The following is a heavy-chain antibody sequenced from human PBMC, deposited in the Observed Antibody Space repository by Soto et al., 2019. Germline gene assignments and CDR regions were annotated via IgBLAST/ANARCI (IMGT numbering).Heavy chain of an antibody. V-gene: IGHV4-34*01. D-gene: IGHD3-9*01. CDR2: INHSGSV. Sequence: PSETLSLTCAVYGGSFHGYYWSWIRQPPGKGLEWIGEINHSGSVNFNPTFKSRVSISLDTSKNQMSLQLSSVSAADTAVYYCAKAPQAGYYIWGTFYFRAPWVQGTLVPVSS. CDR3: AKAPQAGYYIWGTFYFRAP. J-gene: IGHJ5*02. CDR1: GGSFHGYY.